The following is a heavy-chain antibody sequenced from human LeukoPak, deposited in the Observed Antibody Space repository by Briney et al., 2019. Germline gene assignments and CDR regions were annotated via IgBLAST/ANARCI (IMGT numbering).Heavy chain of an antibody. Sequence: GASVKVSCKVPGYTLTELSMHWVRQAPGKGLEWMGGFDPEDGETIYAQKLQGRVTMTEDTSTDTAYMELSSLRSEDTAVYYCATPHSSYTAMAPALDYWGQGTLVTVSS. CDR2: FDPEDGET. D-gene: IGHD5-18*01. CDR3: ATPHSSYTAMAPALDY. J-gene: IGHJ4*02. CDR1: GYTLTELS. V-gene: IGHV1-24*01.